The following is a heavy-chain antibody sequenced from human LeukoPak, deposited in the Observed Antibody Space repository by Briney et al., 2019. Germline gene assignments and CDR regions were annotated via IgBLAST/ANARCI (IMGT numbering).Heavy chain of an antibody. D-gene: IGHD3-3*01. CDR2: INHSGST. J-gene: IGHJ6*02. V-gene: IGHV4-34*01. CDR3: ARGRILRFLEWSHSYYYYGMDV. CDR1: GGSFSGYY. Sequence: PSETLSLTCAVYGGSFSGYYWSWLRQPPGKGLEWIGEINHSGSTNYNPSLKSRVTISVDTSKNQFSLKLSSVTAADTAVYYCARGRILRFLEWSHSYYYYGMDVWGQGTTVTVSS.